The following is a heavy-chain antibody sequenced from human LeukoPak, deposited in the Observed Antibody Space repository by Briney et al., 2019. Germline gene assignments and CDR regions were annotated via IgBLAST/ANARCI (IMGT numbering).Heavy chain of an antibody. D-gene: IGHD2-21*02. J-gene: IGHJ4*02. CDR2: IKQDGGEK. CDR3: ARDARETGRLFDY. V-gene: IGHV3-7*04. Sequence: GGSLRLSCAASGFTFSSCWMSWVRQAPGKGLEWVANIKQDGGEKYYVDSVKGRFTISRDNAKNSLYLQMNSLRAGDTAVYYCARDARETGRLFDYWGQGTLVTVSS. CDR1: GFTFSSCW.